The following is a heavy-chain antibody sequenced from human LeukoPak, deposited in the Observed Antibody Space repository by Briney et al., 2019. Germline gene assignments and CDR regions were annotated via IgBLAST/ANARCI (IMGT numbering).Heavy chain of an antibody. CDR3: ARARMRSSAAFDI. Sequence: SETLSLTCAVYGGSFSGYYWSWIRQPPGKGLEWIGEINHSGSTNYNPSLKSRVTISVDTSKNQFSLKLSSVTAADTAVYYCARARMRSSAAFDIWGQGTMVTVSS. CDR2: INHSGST. J-gene: IGHJ3*02. D-gene: IGHD6-25*01. V-gene: IGHV4-34*01. CDR1: GGSFSGYY.